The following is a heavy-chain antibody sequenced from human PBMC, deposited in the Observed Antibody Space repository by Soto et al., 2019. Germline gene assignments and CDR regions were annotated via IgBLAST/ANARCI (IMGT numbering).Heavy chain of an antibody. CDR1: GFTFSTYA. V-gene: IGHV3-23*01. CDR3: AKPPGFNNVVPAYFDY. CDR2: ISASAITT. J-gene: IGHJ4*02. Sequence: PGGSLRHSCACSGFTFSTYAMNWVRQAPGKGLEWVSSISASAITTYNTDSVRGRFTISRDNSRNTVYLQMNSLRAEDTAVYFCAKPPGFNNVVPAYFDYWGGGTRVTVSS. D-gene: IGHD2-15*01.